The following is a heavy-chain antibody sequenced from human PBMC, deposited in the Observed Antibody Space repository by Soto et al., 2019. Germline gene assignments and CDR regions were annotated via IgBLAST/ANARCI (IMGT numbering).Heavy chain of an antibody. J-gene: IGHJ4*02. Sequence: QVLLVQSGAEVKKPGASVKISCETSGYTFTDYAVDWVRQAPGQRLEWMGWINAATGNTRYSQKFQGRVTITRDTSANTGYMDLSSLGSEDTAVYYCALGSGSHYAPFDNWGQGTLVTVSS. D-gene: IGHD3-10*01. CDR2: INAATGNT. V-gene: IGHV1-3*01. CDR3: ALGSGSHYAPFDN. CDR1: GYTFTDYA.